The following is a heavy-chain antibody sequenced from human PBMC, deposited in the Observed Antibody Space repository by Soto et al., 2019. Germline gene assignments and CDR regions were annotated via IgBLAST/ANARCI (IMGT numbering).Heavy chain of an antibody. Sequence: QVQLVQSGAEVKKPGSSVKVSCKASGGTFSSYAISWVRQAPGQGLEWMGGIIPIFGTANYAQKFQGRVTITADESTSTAYMELSSLRSEDTAVYYCAMRGDGYGDSRCPIDLWGRGTLVTVSS. V-gene: IGHV1-69*12. J-gene: IGHJ2*01. D-gene: IGHD4-17*01. CDR3: AMRGDGYGDSRCPIDL. CDR2: IIPIFGTA. CDR1: GGTFSSYA.